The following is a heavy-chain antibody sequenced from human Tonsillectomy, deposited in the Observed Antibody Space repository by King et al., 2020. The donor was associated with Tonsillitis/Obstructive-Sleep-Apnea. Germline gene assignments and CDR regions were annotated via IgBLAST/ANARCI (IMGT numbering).Heavy chain of an antibody. D-gene: IGHD5-18*01. CDR3: ARDRGNVRGYSYNLDY. Sequence: VQLVESGGGLAKPGGSLRLSCAASGFIFSDHYMSWIRQAPGKGLEWVSYISGSSSHTNYADSLKGRFTISRDNAKNSLYLQMNGLRAEDTAVYYCARDRGNVRGYSYNLDYWGQGTLVTVSS. V-gene: IGHV3-11*06. CDR2: ISGSSSHT. CDR1: GFIFSDHY. J-gene: IGHJ4*02.